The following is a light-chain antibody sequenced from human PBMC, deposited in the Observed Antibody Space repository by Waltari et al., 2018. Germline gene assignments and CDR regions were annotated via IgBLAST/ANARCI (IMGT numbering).Light chain of an antibody. J-gene: IGLJ2*01. V-gene: IGLV3-25*03. CDR3: QSVDSSATYVI. CDR1: ALPKQS. CDR2: KDK. Sequence: SYDLPQPPSVSVSPGPTARITCPGDALPKQSGHWYQQKSGQAPVLMIFKDKGRPSGIPERFSGSSTGTTVTLTISGVQAEDEADYYCQSVDSSATYVIFGGGTKLTVL.